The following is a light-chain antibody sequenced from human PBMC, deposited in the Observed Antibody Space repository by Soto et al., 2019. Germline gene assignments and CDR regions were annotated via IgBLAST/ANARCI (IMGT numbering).Light chain of an antibody. CDR2: DAS. V-gene: IGKV3-20*01. J-gene: IGKJ2*01. Sequence: EVVLTQSPGTLSLSPGERATLSCRSSQSVSSNHLAWYQQKTGQAPRLLIYDASNRAPGIPDRFRGSGSGTDFTLTIIRLEPEDFAVYYCQQDGSSVPNTFGQGTKLEIK. CDR1: QSVSSNH. CDR3: QQDGSSVPNT.